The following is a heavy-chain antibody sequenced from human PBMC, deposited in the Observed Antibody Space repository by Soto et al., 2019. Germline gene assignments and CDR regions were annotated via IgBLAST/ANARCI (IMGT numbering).Heavy chain of an antibody. CDR1: GFTFSTYA. J-gene: IGHJ4*02. CDR2: ISGSGDST. Sequence: PGGSLRLSCAASGFTFSTYAMNWVRQAPEKGLEWVSGISGSGDSTYYADSVKGRFTVSRDNSKNTLYLQMNSLRAEDTAVFYCAKERSSGWSFDYWGQGTLVTVSS. CDR3: AKERSSGWSFDY. D-gene: IGHD6-19*01. V-gene: IGHV3-23*01.